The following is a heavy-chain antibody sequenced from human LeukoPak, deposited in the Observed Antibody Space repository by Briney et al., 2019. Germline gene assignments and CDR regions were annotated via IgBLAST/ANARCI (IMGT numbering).Heavy chain of an antibody. CDR2: IYAGGSASA. V-gene: IGHV3-53*04. CDR1: GFTVSSND. D-gene: IGHD1-26*01. CDR3: LRQGVGSPPR. J-gene: IGHJ4*02. Sequence: GGSLRLSCAASGFTVSSNDMSWVRQAPGKGLEWVSLIYAGGSASAYYADSVKGRFTGSRHDSKNTLDLQMNSLKPDDTAVYYCLRQGVGSPPRWGQGTLVTASS.